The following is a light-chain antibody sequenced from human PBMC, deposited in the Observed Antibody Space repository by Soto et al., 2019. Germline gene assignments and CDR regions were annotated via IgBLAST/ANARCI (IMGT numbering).Light chain of an antibody. Sequence: QSTLTQPASVSGSPGQSITLSCTGTSSDVGSYNLVSWYQQHPGKAPKLMIYEGSKRPSGVSDRFSGSKSGNTASLTISGLQAEDEADYYCCSFAGSNTFGFGTGTKVTVL. CDR1: SSDVGSYNL. J-gene: IGLJ1*01. CDR3: CSFAGSNTFG. CDR2: EGS. V-gene: IGLV2-23*03.